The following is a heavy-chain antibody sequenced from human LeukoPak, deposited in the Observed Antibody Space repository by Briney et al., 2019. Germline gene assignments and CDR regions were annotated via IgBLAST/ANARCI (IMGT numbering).Heavy chain of an antibody. V-gene: IGHV3-23*01. CDR3: ARGGSYLSAFDI. CDR2: ISGSGGNT. Sequence: GGSLRLSCAASGFTFRSYWMSWVRQAPGKGLEWVSAISGSGGNTYYADSVKGRFTISRDNSKNTLYLQMNSLRAEDTAVYYCARGGSYLSAFDIWGQGTMVTVSS. CDR1: GFTFRSYW. D-gene: IGHD1-26*01. J-gene: IGHJ3*02.